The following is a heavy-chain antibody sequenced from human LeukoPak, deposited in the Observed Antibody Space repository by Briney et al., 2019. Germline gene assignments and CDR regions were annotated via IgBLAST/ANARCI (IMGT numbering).Heavy chain of an antibody. CDR1: GFTFSSYG. V-gene: IGHV3-30*14. Sequence: GGSLRLSCAASGFTFSSYGIRWVRQAPGKGLEWVAVISYDGSNKYYTDSVKGRFTISRDNSKNTLYLQMNSLRAEDTAVYYCARVSRGYWGQGTLVTVSS. CDR3: ARVSRGY. CDR2: ISYDGSNK. J-gene: IGHJ4*02.